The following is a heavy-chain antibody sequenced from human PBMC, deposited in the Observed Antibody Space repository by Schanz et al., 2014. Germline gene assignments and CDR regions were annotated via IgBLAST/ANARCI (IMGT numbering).Heavy chain of an antibody. V-gene: IGHV3-13*04. CDR3: GRGTGWNLPY. Sequence: VQLVQSGGGLVQPGGSLRLSCAASGFSIRNHDMHWVRQATGAGLEWVSAIGTAGDTFYLDSVKGRFTISRDNSKNTLYLQMNSLRAGDTAVYYCGRGTGWNLPYWGQGALVTVSS. D-gene: IGHD1-1*01. CDR1: GFSIRNHD. CDR2: IGTAGDT. J-gene: IGHJ4*02.